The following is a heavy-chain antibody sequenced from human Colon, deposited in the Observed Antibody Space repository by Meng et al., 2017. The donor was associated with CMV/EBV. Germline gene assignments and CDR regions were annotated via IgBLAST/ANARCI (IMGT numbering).Heavy chain of an antibody. D-gene: IGHD3-10*01. CDR1: GGSISSTNYY. Sequence: SETLSLTCTVSGGSISSTNYYWGWIRQPPGKGLEWIGSLYYTGSTDYNPSLKSRVTISVDTSKNQFSLKLSSVPAADTAVYYCARERRYYGSRSPDNWGQGTLVTVSS. V-gene: IGHV4-39*07. CDR2: LYYTGST. CDR3: ARERRYYGSRSPDN. J-gene: IGHJ4*02.